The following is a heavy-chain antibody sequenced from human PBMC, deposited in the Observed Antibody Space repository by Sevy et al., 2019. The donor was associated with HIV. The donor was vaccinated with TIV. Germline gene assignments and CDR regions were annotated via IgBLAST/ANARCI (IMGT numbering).Heavy chain of an antibody. D-gene: IGHD2-8*01. J-gene: IGHJ4*02. CDR2: LFFGCGKI. Sequence: GGSLRLSCAASGFALYDYSMSWIRQAPGKGLELVATLFFGCGKINYADSVKGRFTISRDNSKNSFYLQMDNFRVDDTSLYYCAIEVCTRPHDYWGQGTLVTVSS. V-gene: IGHV3-23*01. CDR1: GFALYDYS. CDR3: AIEVCTRPHDY.